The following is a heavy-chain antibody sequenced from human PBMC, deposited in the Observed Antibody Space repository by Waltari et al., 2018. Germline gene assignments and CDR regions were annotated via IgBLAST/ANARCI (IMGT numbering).Heavy chain of an antibody. V-gene: IGHV3-23*01. Sequence: EVQLLESGGGLVQPGGSLRLSCIASGFTFTNFDVGWVRQASGKGLEWVSHITSDGTDTYYADSVKGRFTVSRDDSRKTLFLHMSSLRAADTALYYCVKALFASGMKYGVDVWGQGTRVTVSS. CDR3: VKALFASGMKYGVDV. CDR1: GFTFTNFD. CDR2: ITSDGTDT. J-gene: IGHJ6*02. D-gene: IGHD1-1*01.